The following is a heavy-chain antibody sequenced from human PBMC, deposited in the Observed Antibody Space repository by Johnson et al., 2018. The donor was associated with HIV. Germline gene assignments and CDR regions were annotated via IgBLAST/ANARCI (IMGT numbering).Heavy chain of an antibody. D-gene: IGHD3-3*01. CDR1: GFTFDDYT. CDR3: ARDPLAYDNFWSGSLHAFDI. J-gene: IGHJ3*02. Sequence: VQLVESGGGLVQPGGSLRLSCAASGFTFDDYTMHWVRQAPGKGLEWVSLISWDGGSTYYADSVKGRFTIPRDNSKNSLYLQMNSLRGEDTAGYYCARDPLAYDNFWSGSLHAFDIWGQGTKVTASS. V-gene: IGHV3-43*01. CDR2: ISWDGGST.